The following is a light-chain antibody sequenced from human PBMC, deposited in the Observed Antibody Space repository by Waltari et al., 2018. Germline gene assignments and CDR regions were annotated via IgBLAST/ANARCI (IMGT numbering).Light chain of an antibody. Sequence: EIVSTQSPATLSLSAGERATLSCRASHSVGKYLAWYQQKPGQAPRLLIYDASTRATGIPDRFSGSGSGTDFSLTISRLEPEDFAVYYCQKYVSLPATFGQGTNVEIK. V-gene: IGKV3-20*01. CDR1: HSVGKY. CDR3: QKYVSLPAT. CDR2: DAS. J-gene: IGKJ1*01.